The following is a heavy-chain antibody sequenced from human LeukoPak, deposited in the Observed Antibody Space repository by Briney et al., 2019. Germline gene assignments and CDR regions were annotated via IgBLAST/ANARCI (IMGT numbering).Heavy chain of an antibody. Sequence: PGGSLRLSCAASGFTFSGYSMNWVRQAPGKGLEWVSSISSTSSYIYYADSVKGRFTISRGNAKNSLYLQMNSLRAEDTAVYYCAREGRYCSGGSCYSEDAFDIWGQGTMVTVSS. J-gene: IGHJ3*02. V-gene: IGHV3-21*01. CDR2: ISSTSSYI. CDR1: GFTFSGYS. CDR3: AREGRYCSGGSCYSEDAFDI. D-gene: IGHD2-15*01.